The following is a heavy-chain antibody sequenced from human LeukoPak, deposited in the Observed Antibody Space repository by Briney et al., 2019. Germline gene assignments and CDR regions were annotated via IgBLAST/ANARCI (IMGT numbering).Heavy chain of an antibody. V-gene: IGHV4-34*01. CDR3: ARGLWIYGDYPTGVDY. CDR1: GGSFSGYY. CDR2: INHSGNA. J-gene: IGHJ4*02. D-gene: IGHD4-17*01. Sequence: PSETLSLTCAVSGGSFSGYYWTWIRQPPGKGLEWIGEINHSGNANYNPSLKSRVTISLDMSENHFSLKLSSVTAADTAVYYCARGLWIYGDYPTGVDYWGQGTLVTVSS.